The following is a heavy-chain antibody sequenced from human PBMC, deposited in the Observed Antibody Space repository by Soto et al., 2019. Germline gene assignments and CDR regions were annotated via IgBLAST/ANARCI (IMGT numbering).Heavy chain of an antibody. V-gene: IGHV3-64D*06. J-gene: IGHJ3*02. CDR1: GFTFSNYA. Sequence: GGSLRLSCSASGFTFSNYAMDWVRQAPGKGLEYVSAINSNGRSTYYADSVKGRFTISRDNSKNTLYLQMSSLRAQDTAVYYCVEDSSSWPYNAFDIWGQGTMVTVSS. CDR2: INSNGRST. D-gene: IGHD6-13*01. CDR3: VEDSSSWPYNAFDI.